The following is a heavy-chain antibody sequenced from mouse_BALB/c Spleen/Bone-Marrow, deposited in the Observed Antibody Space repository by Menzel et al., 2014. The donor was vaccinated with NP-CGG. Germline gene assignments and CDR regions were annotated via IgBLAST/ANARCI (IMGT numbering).Heavy chain of an antibody. J-gene: IGHJ1*01. CDR3: ARVWDYWYFDV. D-gene: IGHD4-1*01. V-gene: IGHV5-15*02. Sequence: EVKLVESGGGLVQPGGSRKLSCAASGFTFSDYAMAWVRQAPGKGPEWVAFISNLAFSIYYADTVTGRFTISRENAKNALYLEMTSQRSEDTAMYYCARVWDYWYFDVWGAGTTVTVSS. CDR1: GFTFSDYA. CDR2: ISNLAFSI.